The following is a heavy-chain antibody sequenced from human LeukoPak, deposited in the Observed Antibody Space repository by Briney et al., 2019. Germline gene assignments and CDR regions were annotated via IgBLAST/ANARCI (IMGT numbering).Heavy chain of an antibody. CDR3: AGSSGWHPYYFDY. D-gene: IGHD6-19*01. CDR2: IYYNGNT. CDR1: GGSISSHY. V-gene: IGHV4-59*11. J-gene: IGHJ4*02. Sequence: SETLSLTCSVSGGSISSHYWSWIRQPPGKRLEWIGYIYYNGNTNYNPSLKSRVTISVDTSKNQFSLKLSSVTAADTAVFYCAGSSGWHPYYFDYWGQGTLVTVSS.